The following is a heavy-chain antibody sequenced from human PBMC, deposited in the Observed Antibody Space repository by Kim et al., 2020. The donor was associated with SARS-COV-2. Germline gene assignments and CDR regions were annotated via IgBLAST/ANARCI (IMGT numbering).Heavy chain of an antibody. CDR2: T. D-gene: IGHD3-10*01. Sequence: TRYNPSFEGQVTISADKSITTACLQWTGLKASDTAMYYCARTSYGGAFDIWGQGTMVTVSS. CDR3: ARTSYGGAFDI. V-gene: IGHV5-51*01. J-gene: IGHJ3*02.